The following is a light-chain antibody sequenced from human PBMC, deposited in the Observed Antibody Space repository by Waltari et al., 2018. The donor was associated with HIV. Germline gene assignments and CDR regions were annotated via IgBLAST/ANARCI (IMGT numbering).Light chain of an antibody. J-gene: IGLJ3*02. CDR3: SSYISGSTLV. Sequence: QTVLTQPASVSGSLGQSITISCIRADSHIGSYNYVSWYQHHPDKAPQLIIYDANSRPSGISFRFSGFQSGNTASMTISGLQTEDEADYYCSSYISGSTLVFGGGTKVTVL. CDR2: DAN. V-gene: IGLV2-14*01. CDR1: DSHIGSYNY.